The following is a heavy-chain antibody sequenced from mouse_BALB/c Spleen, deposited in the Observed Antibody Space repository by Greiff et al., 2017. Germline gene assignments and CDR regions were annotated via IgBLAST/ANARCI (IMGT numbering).Heavy chain of an antibody. CDR2: INPYNDGT. CDR3: ARLERVYGTDLQGYAMDY. J-gene: IGHJ4*01. Sequence: LQESGPELVKPGASVKMSCKASGYTFTSYVMHWVKQKPGQGLEWIGYINPYNDGTKYNEKFKGKATLTSDKSSSTAYMELSSLTSEDSAVYYCARLERVYGTDLQGYAMDYWGQGTSVTVSS. V-gene: IGHV1-14*01. D-gene: IGHD1-1*01. CDR1: GYTFTSYV.